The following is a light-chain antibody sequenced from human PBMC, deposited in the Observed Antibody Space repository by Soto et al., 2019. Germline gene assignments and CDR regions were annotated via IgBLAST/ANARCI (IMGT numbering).Light chain of an antibody. V-gene: IGKV2-28*01. CDR3: MQALQTPRT. J-gene: IGKJ3*01. CDR2: LGS. Sequence: DIVMTQSPLSLPVTPGEPASISCRSSQSLLHSNGYNYLDWYLQKPGQSPQLLIYLGSNRASGVPDRFSGGGAGTDVTLKISRVEAEDVGVYYCMQALQTPRTFGPGTKVDIK. CDR1: QSLLHSNGYNY.